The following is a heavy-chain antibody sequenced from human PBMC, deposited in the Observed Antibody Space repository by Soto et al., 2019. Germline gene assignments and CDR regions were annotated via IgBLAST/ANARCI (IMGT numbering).Heavy chain of an antibody. D-gene: IGHD3-3*01. CDR2: ISGSGGST. CDR1: GFTFSSYA. J-gene: IGHJ6*02. V-gene: IGHV3-23*01. Sequence: PGGSLRLSCAASGFTFSSYAMSWVRQAPGKGLEWVSAISGSGGSTYYADSVKGRFTISRDNSKNTLYLQMNSLRAEDTAVYYCAKPIKRFLEWLSQNYYGMDVWGQGTTVTVSS. CDR3: AKPIKRFLEWLSQNYYGMDV.